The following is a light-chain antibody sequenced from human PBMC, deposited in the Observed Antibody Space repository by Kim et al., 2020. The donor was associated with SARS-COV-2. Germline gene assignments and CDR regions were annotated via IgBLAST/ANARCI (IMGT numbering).Light chain of an antibody. CDR2: YDS. CDR3: QVWDSSSDHPV. J-gene: IGLJ3*02. Sequence: SYELTQPPSVSVAPGKTARITCGGNNIGSKSVHWYPQKPGQAPVLVIYYDSDRPSGLPERFSGSNSGNTATLTISRVEAGDEADYYSQVWDSSSDHPVFGGGTKLTVL. CDR1: NIGSKS. V-gene: IGLV3-21*04.